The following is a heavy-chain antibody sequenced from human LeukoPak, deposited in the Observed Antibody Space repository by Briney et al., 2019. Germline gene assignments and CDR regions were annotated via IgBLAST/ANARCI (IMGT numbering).Heavy chain of an antibody. CDR1: GGSISSSSYC. CDR3: ARLDCSSTSCYYYYYYMDV. Sequence: SSETLSLTCTVSGGSISSSSYCWGWIRQPPGKGLEWIGSIYYSGSTYYNPSLKSRVTISVDTSKNQFSLKLSSVTAADTAVYYCARLDCSSTSCYYYYYYMDVWGKGTTVTVSS. D-gene: IGHD2-2*01. CDR2: IYYSGST. V-gene: IGHV4-39*01. J-gene: IGHJ6*03.